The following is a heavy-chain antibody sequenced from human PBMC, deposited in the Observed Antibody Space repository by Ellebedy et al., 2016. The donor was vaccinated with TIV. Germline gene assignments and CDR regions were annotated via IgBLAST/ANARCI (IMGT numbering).Heavy chain of an antibody. V-gene: IGHV3-30*04. Sequence: GESLKISCAASGFTFSDQTMHWVRQPPGKGLEWVAGISFDGRAVHYADSVKGRFTISRDNSKDILYLQMNSLRDGEAALYYCVRGPYSSGHCDAFDVWGRGTVVSVSS. J-gene: IGHJ3*01. D-gene: IGHD6-19*01. CDR3: VRGPYSSGHCDAFDV. CDR2: ISFDGRAV. CDR1: GFTFSDQT.